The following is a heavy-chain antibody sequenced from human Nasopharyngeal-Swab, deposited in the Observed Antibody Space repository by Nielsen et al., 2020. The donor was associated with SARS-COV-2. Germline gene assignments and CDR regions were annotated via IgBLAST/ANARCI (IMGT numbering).Heavy chain of an antibody. J-gene: IGHJ6*02. Sequence: ESLKISCAASGFTFSSYAMSWVRQAPGKGLEWVSAISGSGGSTYYADSVKGRFTISRDNSKNTLYLQMNSLRAEDTAVYYCAKDLLLWFGELPMLGGMDVWGQGTTVTVSS. D-gene: IGHD3-10*01. CDR1: GFTFSSYA. V-gene: IGHV3-23*01. CDR3: AKDLLLWFGELPMLGGMDV. CDR2: ISGSGGST.